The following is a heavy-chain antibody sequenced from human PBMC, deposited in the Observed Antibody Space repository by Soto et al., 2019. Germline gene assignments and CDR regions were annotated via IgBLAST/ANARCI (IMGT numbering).Heavy chain of an antibody. Sequence: SVKVSCKASGGTFSSYAISWVRQAPGQGLEWMGGIIPIFGTANYAQKFQGRVTITADESTSTAYMELSSLRSEDTAVYYCASTNSRDGYNGYWGQGTLVTVSS. CDR1: GGTFSSYA. CDR2: IIPIFGTA. D-gene: IGHD3-22*01. J-gene: IGHJ4*02. CDR3: ASTNSRDGYNGY. V-gene: IGHV1-69*13.